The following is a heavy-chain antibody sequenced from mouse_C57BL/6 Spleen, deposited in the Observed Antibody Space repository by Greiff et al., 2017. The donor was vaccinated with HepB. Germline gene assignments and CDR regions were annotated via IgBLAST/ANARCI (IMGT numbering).Heavy chain of an antibody. CDR1: GYTFTSYW. CDR3: ARDGNYVDWYFDV. V-gene: IGHV1-53*01. D-gene: IGHD2-1*01. CDR2: INPSNGGT. J-gene: IGHJ1*03. Sequence: QVQLQQSGTELVKPGASVKLSCRASGYTFTSYWMHWVKQRPGQGLEWIGNINPSNGGTNYNEKFKSKATLTVDKSSSTAYMQLSSLTSADSAVYYCARDGNYVDWYFDVWGTGTTVTVSS.